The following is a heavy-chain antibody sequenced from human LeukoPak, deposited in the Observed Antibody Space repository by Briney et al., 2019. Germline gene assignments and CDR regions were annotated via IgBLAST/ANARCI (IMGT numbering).Heavy chain of an antibody. D-gene: IGHD6-13*01. Sequence: SETLSLTCTVSSGSISSGGYYWSWIRQHPGTGLEWIVYIHYSGSTYYKPSLKSRVTISVDTSKNQFSLNLSSVTAADTAVYYCARGGIAAAAAEYFQHWGQGTLVTVSS. J-gene: IGHJ1*01. CDR2: IHYSGST. CDR3: ARGGIAAAAAEYFQH. CDR1: SGSISSGGYY. V-gene: IGHV4-31*03.